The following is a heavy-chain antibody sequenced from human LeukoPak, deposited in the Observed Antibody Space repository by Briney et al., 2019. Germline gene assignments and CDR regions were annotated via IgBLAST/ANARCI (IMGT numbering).Heavy chain of an antibody. Sequence: SETLSLTCTVSGGSISSYYWSWIRQPPGKGLEWIGYIYYSGSTSYNPSLKSRVTISVDTSKKQFSLKLSSVTAADTAVYYCARDLVYGDYALGWFDPWGQGTLVTVSS. D-gene: IGHD4-17*01. V-gene: IGHV4-59*01. CDR1: GGSISSYY. CDR2: IYYSGST. J-gene: IGHJ5*02. CDR3: ARDLVYGDYALGWFDP.